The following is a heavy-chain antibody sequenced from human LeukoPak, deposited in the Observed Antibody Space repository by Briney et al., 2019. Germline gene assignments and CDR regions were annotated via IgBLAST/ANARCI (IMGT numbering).Heavy chain of an antibody. D-gene: IGHD3-10*01. V-gene: IGHV3-15*01. J-gene: IGHJ5*02. CDR3: ATDRAWFDP. Sequence: GGSLTLSCAASGITVSTAWMSWFRQAPGKGLEWVGRIKSKIGGATADYAAPVKDRFTISRDDSKNTLYLQMNSLKTEDTAVYYCATDRAWFDPWGQGTLVTVSS. CDR2: IKSKIGGATA. CDR1: GITVSTAW.